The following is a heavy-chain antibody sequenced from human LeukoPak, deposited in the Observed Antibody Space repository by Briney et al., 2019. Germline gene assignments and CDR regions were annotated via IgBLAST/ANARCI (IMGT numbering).Heavy chain of an antibody. CDR3: ARGGYSYGIDY. CDR2: INPNSGGT. D-gene: IGHD5-18*01. J-gene: IGHJ4*02. V-gene: IGHV1-2*06. Sequence: ASVKVSCKVSGYTFTDYYMHWVQQAPGQGLEWMGRINPNSGGTNYAQKFQGRVTMTRDTSISTAYMELSRLRSDDTAVYYCARGGYSYGIDYWGQGTLVTVSS. CDR1: GYTFTDYY.